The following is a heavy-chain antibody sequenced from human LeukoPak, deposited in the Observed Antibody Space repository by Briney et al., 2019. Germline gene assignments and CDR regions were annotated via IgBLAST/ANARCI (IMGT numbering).Heavy chain of an antibody. V-gene: IGHV4-59*01. CDR3: ARGGGYSSSWIHYYYYYMDV. J-gene: IGHJ6*03. D-gene: IGHD6-13*01. Sequence: SETLSLTCTVSGGSISSYYWSWIRQPPGKGLEWIGYIYYGGSTNYNPSLKSRVTISVDTSKNQFSLKLSSVTAADTAVYYCARGGGYSSSWIHYYYYYMDVWGKGTTVTVSS. CDR1: GGSISSYY. CDR2: IYYGGST.